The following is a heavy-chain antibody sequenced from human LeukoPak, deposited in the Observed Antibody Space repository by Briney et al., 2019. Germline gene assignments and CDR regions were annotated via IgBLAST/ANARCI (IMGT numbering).Heavy chain of an antibody. Sequence: GGSLRLSCAASGFTFSSYSMNWVRQAPGKGLEWVSSISSSSSYIYYADSVKGRFTISRGNAKNSLYLQMNSLRAEDTAVYYCARDFSSPLIYCSSTSCLEPYYYYYYMDVWGKGTTVTVSS. CDR3: ARDFSSPLIYCSSTSCLEPYYYYYYMDV. J-gene: IGHJ6*03. D-gene: IGHD2-2*01. CDR2: ISSSSSYI. V-gene: IGHV3-21*01. CDR1: GFTFSSYS.